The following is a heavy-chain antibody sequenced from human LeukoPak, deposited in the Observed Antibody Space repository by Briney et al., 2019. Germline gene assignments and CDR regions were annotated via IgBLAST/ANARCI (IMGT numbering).Heavy chain of an antibody. V-gene: IGHV3-53*04. Sequence: GGSLRLSCAASGFTFSSYAMSWVRQAPGKGLEWVSVIYSGGSTYYADSVKGRFTISRHNSKNTLYLQMNSLRAEDTAVYYCARDTQDAFDIWGQGTMVTVSS. CDR1: GFTFSSYA. CDR2: IYSGGST. CDR3: ARDTQDAFDI. J-gene: IGHJ3*02.